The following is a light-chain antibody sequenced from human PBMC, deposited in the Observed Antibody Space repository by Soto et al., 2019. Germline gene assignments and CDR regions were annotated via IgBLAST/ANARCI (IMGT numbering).Light chain of an antibody. CDR1: QTISSS. V-gene: IGKV1-12*01. J-gene: IGKJ5*01. Sequence: DNQMTQSPSSVSASVGDRVTITCRASQTISSSLAWYQQRPGKAPKLLIYAASKLQTGVPARFRGSGSATDFTLTISSLQPEDFATYYCQQANSFPPTFGQGTRLDIK. CDR2: AAS. CDR3: QQANSFPPT.